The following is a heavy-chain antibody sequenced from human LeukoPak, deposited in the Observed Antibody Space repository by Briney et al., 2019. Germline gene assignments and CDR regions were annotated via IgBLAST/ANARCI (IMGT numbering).Heavy chain of an antibody. D-gene: IGHD2/OR15-2a*01. CDR2: ITSSSSYI. J-gene: IGHJ4*02. CDR3: ASLSTSPSIGDY. V-gene: IGHV3-21*01. Sequence: GGSLRLSCAASGFTFSTYSMNWVRQAPWKALEWVSSITSSSSYIYYADSVKGRFTISRDNAKNSLYLQMNSLTADDTALYYCASLSTSPSIGDYWGQGTLVTVSS. CDR1: GFTFSTYS.